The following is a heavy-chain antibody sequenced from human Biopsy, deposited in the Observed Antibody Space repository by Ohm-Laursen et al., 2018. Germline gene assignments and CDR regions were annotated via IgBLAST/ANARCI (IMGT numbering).Heavy chain of an antibody. Sequence: SETLSLTCTVSGGSFTGHYWSWIRQPAGEGLEWIGRIYSSGSTNYNPSLKSRVTLSMDTSKRQFSPKLSFVTAADTAVYYCARWTPEYDSSRYYLDAFDIWGQGTKVTVSS. CDR2: IYSSGST. D-gene: IGHD3-22*01. V-gene: IGHV4-4*07. CDR3: ARWTPEYDSSRYYLDAFDI. CDR1: GGSFTGHY. J-gene: IGHJ3*02.